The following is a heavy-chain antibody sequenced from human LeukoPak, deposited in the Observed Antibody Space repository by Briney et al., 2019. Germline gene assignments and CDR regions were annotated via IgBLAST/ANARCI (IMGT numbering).Heavy chain of an antibody. CDR1: GFTFSSYS. CDR3: ARDSAKAPFDF. V-gene: IGHV3-21*04. D-gene: IGHD3-10*01. CDR2: ISSSSSHI. Sequence: GGSLRLSCAASGFTFSSYSMNWVRQAPGKGLEWVSSISSSSSHIYYADSVRGRFTISRDNAENSLYLQMNSLRVDDTAVYYCARDSAKAPFDFWGQGTLVTVSS. J-gene: IGHJ4*02.